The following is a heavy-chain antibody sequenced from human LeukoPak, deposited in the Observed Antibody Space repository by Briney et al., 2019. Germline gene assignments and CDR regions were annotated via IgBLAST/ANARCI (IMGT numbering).Heavy chain of an antibody. CDR2: TYSGGST. J-gene: IGHJ4*02. V-gene: IGHV3-66*01. CDR3: ARDDPYYYDSSGYCDY. CDR1: GFTFSSHG. Sequence: GGSLRLSCAASGFTFSSHGMSWVRQAPGKGLEWVSVTYSGGSTYYADSVKGRFTISKDNAKNSLYLQMNSLRAEDTAVYYCARDDPYYYDSSGYCDYWGQGTLVTVSS. D-gene: IGHD3-22*01.